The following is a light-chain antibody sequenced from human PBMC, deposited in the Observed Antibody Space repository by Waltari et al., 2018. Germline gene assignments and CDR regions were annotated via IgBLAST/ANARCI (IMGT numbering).Light chain of an antibody. CDR3: QKYVNLPAT. Sequence: EIVLTRSPGTLSFLPGERATLPCRASQSVGSYLAWYQQKPGKAPKLLIYDASTRATGIPARFSGSGSGTDFTLTISKLQPEDFAMYYCQKYVNLPATFGQGTKVEIK. J-gene: IGKJ1*01. V-gene: IGKV3-20*01. CDR1: QSVGSY. CDR2: DAS.